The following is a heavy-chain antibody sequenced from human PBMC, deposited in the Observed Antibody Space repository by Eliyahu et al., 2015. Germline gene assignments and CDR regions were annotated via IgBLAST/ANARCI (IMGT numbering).Heavy chain of an antibody. Sequence: QVQLVESGGGVVQPGGSXXLSXXASGFXFXSYGMHWVRQAPGKGLEWVAFIRYDGSNKYYADSVKGRFTISRDNSKNTLYLQMNSLRAEDTAVYYCAKDRGSRYSGSYYFDYWGQGTLVTVSS. D-gene: IGHD1-26*01. V-gene: IGHV3-30*02. CDR3: AKDRGSRYSGSYYFDY. CDR2: IRYDGSNK. J-gene: IGHJ4*02. CDR1: GFXFXSYG.